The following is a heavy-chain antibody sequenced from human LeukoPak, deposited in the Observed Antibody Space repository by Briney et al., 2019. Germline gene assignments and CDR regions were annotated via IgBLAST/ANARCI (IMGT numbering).Heavy chain of an antibody. CDR1: GFTFSSYS. Sequence: GGSLRLSCAASGFTFSSYSMNWVRQAPGKGLEWVSYISSGSSTIYYADSVKGRFTISRDNAKNSLYLQMNSLRAEDTAVYYCARESDIVVVPAALDYWGQGTLVTVSS. CDR2: ISSGSSTI. V-gene: IGHV3-48*01. CDR3: ARESDIVVVPAALDY. J-gene: IGHJ4*02. D-gene: IGHD2-2*01.